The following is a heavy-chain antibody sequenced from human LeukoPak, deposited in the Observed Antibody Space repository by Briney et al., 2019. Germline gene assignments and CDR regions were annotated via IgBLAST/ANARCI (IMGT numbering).Heavy chain of an antibody. Sequence: ASVKVSCKTSGGNFNNYAITWVRQAPGQGLEWRGGIIPIFGTASYAQKLQGRVTITADKSTSTAYMELTSLRSEDTAMYYCARVESVRVAATDYYYFIDVWGKGTTVTVSS. J-gene: IGHJ6*03. CDR1: GGNFNNYA. CDR2: IIPIFGTA. CDR3: ARVESVRVAATDYYYFIDV. D-gene: IGHD2-15*01. V-gene: IGHV1-69*06.